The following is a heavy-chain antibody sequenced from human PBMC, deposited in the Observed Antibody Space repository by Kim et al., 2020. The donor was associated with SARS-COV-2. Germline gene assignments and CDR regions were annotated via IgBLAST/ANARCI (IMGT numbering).Heavy chain of an antibody. Sequence: GGSLRLSCEACGFPFSSYWMAWVRQSPGKGLEWVANIKEDGSQSEYMESVKGRFTISRDNAKNSLFLQMSSLTADDTAVYYCAKWRGQQSIFDYWGQGSLVTVSS. J-gene: IGHJ4*02. CDR1: GFPFSSYW. D-gene: IGHD4-4*01. V-gene: IGHV3-7*01. CDR2: IKEDGSQS. CDR3: AKWRGQQSIFDY.